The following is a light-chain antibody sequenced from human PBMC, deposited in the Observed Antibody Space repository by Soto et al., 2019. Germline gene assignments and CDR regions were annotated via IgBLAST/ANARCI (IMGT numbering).Light chain of an antibody. Sequence: DVQMSQSPSSLSASVGDRVTITCRASQSISSYLNWYQQKPGKAPKLLIYAASSLQSGVPSRSSGSGSGTDFTLTISSLQPEDFATYYCQQSYSIPNTFGQGTKVDIK. CDR1: QSISSY. CDR3: QQSYSIPNT. CDR2: AAS. J-gene: IGKJ1*01. V-gene: IGKV1-39*01.